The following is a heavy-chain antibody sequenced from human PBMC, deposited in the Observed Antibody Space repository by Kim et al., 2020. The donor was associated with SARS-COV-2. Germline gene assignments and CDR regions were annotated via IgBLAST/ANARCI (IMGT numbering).Heavy chain of an antibody. V-gene: IGHV4-39*01. CDR3: ARTLSTGGSFDY. Sequence: YSNPSLTGRVTLSVDTSQNQFSLKLSSVTAADTAVYYCARTLSTGGSFDYWGQGTLVTVSS. D-gene: IGHD3-10*01. J-gene: IGHJ4*02.